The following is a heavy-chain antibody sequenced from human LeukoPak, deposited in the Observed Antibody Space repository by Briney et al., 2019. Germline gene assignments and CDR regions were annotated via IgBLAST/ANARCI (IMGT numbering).Heavy chain of an antibody. CDR2: IKQDGSKK. CDR3: TRDFGRSSYYFDF. D-gene: IGHD3-3*01. J-gene: IGHJ4*02. V-gene: IGHV3-7*01. CDR1: GFTFNDYW. Sequence: GGSLRLSCAASGFTFNDYWMSWVRQAPGKGLEWVANIKQDGSKKYYVDSVRGRLTISRDNAENSLFLQMNRLRVEDTAVYYCTRDFGRSSYYFDFWGQGTLVTVSS.